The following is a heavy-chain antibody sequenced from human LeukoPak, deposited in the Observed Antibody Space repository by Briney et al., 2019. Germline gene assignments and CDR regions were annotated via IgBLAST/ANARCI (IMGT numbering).Heavy chain of an antibody. D-gene: IGHD3-3*01. CDR2: ISGSGGST. V-gene: IGHV3-23*01. CDR1: GFPFSSYA. Sequence: GGSLRLSCADSGFPFSSYAMRWVRQAPGKGLEWVSAISGSGGSTYYADSVKGRFTISRDNSKNTLYLQMNSLRAEDTAVYYCAEALDLVYWGQGTLVTVSS. CDR3: AEALDLVY. J-gene: IGHJ4*02.